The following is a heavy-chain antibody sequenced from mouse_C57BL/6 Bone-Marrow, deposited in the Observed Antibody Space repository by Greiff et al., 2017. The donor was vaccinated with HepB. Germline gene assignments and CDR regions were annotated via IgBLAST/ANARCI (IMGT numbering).Heavy chain of an antibody. J-gene: IGHJ4*01. CDR3: ARPTGTEGDY. CDR1: GYAFSSSW. D-gene: IGHD4-1*02. CDR2: IYPGDGDT. V-gene: IGHV1-82*01. Sequence: QVQLQQSGPELVKPGASVKISCKASGYAFSSSWMNWVKQRPGKGLEWIGRIYPGDGDTNYNGKFKGKATLTADKSSSTAYMQLSSLTSEDSAVYFCARPTGTEGDYWGQGTSVTVSS.